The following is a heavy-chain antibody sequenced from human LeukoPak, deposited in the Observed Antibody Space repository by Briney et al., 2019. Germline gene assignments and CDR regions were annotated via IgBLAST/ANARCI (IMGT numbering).Heavy chain of an antibody. D-gene: IGHD2-15*01. V-gene: IGHV3-48*02. J-gene: IGHJ5*02. CDR2: ISSTSSTT. Sequence: TGGSLRLSCVASGFTFSSYSMNWVRQAPGKGLEWVSYISSTSSTTYYADSVKGRFTISRDNAKNSLYLQMNSLRDEDTAVYFCGRGGYCSGGSCYSNWFDPWGQGTLVTVSS. CDR1: GFTFSSYS. CDR3: GRGGYCSGGSCYSNWFDP.